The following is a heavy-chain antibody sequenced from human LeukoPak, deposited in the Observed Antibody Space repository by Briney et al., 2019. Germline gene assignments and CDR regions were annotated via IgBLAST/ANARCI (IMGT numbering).Heavy chain of an antibody. CDR3: ARDDYGDYPYGMDV. Sequence: GGSLRLSCAASGFTVSSNYMSWVRPAPGKGLEWVSVIYSGGSTYYADSVKGRFTISRDNSKNTLYLQMNSLRAEDTAVYYCARDDYGDYPYGMDVWGQGTTVTVSS. CDR2: IYSGGST. CDR1: GFTVSSNY. D-gene: IGHD4-17*01. V-gene: IGHV3-66*02. J-gene: IGHJ6*02.